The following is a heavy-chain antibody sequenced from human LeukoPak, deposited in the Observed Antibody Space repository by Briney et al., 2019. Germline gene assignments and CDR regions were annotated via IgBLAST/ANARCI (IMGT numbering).Heavy chain of an antibody. CDR2: INAGNGNT. V-gene: IGHV1-3*01. D-gene: IGHD6-19*01. J-gene: IGHJ4*02. CDR1: GYTFTIYA. CDR3: ARDISSGWYFDY. Sequence: GASVKVSFTASGYTFTIYAMHWVRQAPGQRLEWMGWINAGNGNTKYSQKFQGRVTITRDTSASTAYMELSSLRSEDTAVYYCARDISSGWYFDYWGQGTLVTVSS.